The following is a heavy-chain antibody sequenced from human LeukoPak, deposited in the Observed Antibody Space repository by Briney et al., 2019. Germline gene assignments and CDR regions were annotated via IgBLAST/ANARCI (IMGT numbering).Heavy chain of an antibody. Sequence: ASVKVSCKVSGYTLSELSMHWVRQAPGKGLEWMGGFDPENGETIHAQKFQGRVTITADESTSTAYMELSSLRSEDTAVYYCARGRYSSGWYVYWGQGTLVTVSS. D-gene: IGHD6-19*01. V-gene: IGHV1-24*01. CDR1: GYTLSELS. CDR2: FDPENGET. CDR3: ARGRYSSGWYVY. J-gene: IGHJ4*02.